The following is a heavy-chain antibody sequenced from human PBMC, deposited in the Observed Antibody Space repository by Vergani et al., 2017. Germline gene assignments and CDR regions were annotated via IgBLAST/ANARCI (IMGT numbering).Heavy chain of an antibody. J-gene: IGHJ2*01. CDR2: IYYSGST. CDR1: GGSISSSSYY. V-gene: IGHV4-39*01. D-gene: IGHD6-19*01. CDR3: ARHAGSGWLWYFDL. Sequence: QVQLQESGPGLVKPSGTLSLTCAVSGGSISSSSYYWGWIRQPPGKGLEWIGSIYYSGSTYYNPSLKSRVTISVDTSKIQFSLKLSSVTAADTAVYYCARHAGSGWLWYFDLWGRGTLVTVSS.